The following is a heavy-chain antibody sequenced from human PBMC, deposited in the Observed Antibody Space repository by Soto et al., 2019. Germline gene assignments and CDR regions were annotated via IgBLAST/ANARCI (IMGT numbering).Heavy chain of an antibody. D-gene: IGHD6-19*01. CDR3: TSRFWLAGRVFDP. CDR2: IKSKTDGGTT. CDR1: GFTFSNAW. V-gene: IGHV3-15*01. Sequence: EVQLVESGGGLVKPGGSLRLSCAASGFTFSNAWMSWVRQAPGKGLEWVGRIKSKTDGGTTDYAAPVKGRFTISREDSKNTLYLKMNSLKTEDTAVYYCTSRFWLAGRVFDPWGQGTLVTVSS. J-gene: IGHJ5*02.